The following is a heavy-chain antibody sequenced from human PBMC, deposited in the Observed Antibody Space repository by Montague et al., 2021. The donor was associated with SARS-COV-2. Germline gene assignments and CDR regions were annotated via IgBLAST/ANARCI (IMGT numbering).Heavy chain of an antibody. CDR3: ARERRVVATGSHYGMDV. CDR1: GFPFSDNY. Sequence: SLRLSCAASGFPFSDNYMSWIRQAPGKGLEWVSYISSSSRDIKYADSVKDRFTISRDNVESSLYLQMNSLRGEDTAVYYCARERRVVATGSHYGMDVWGPGTTVIVSS. V-gene: IGHV3-11*05. D-gene: IGHD5-12*01. J-gene: IGHJ6*02. CDR2: ISSSSRDI.